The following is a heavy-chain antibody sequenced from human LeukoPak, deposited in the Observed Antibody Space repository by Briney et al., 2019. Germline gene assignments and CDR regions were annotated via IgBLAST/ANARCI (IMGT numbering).Heavy chain of an antibody. CDR1: GGSFSGYY. J-gene: IGHJ5*02. V-gene: IGHV4-34*01. Sequence: SETLSLTCAVYGGSFSGYYWSWIRQPPGKGLEWIGEINHSGSTNYNPSLKSRVTISVDTSKNQFSLKLSSVTVADTAVYYCARGQEVKSADIVVVPAAKFCFDHWGQGTLVTVSS. CDR3: ARGQEVKSADIVVVPAAKFCFDH. D-gene: IGHD2-2*01. CDR2: INHSGST.